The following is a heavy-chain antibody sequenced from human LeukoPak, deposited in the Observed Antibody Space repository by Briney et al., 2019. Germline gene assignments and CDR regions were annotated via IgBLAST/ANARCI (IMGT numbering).Heavy chain of an antibody. D-gene: IGHD5-24*01. J-gene: IGHJ4*02. CDR1: GGSISSSSYY. CDR3: ARLSDGGWPLYYFDY. Sequence: SETLSLTRTVSGGSISSSSYYWGWIRQPPGKGLEWIGSIYYSGSTYYNPSLKSRVTISVDTSKNQFSLKLSSVTAADTAVYYCARLSDGGWPLYYFDYWGQGTLVTVSS. V-gene: IGHV4-39*01. CDR2: IYYSGST.